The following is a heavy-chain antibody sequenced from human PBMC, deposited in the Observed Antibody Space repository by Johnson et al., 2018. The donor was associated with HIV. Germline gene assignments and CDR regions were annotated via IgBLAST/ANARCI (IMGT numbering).Heavy chain of an antibody. Sequence: QVQLVESGGGVVQPGRSLRLSCAASGFTFSSYGMHWVRQAPAKGLEWVAVISYDGSNKYYADSVKGRFTISRDNSKNTLYLQMNSLRAEDTAVYYCAKGRSPRIQLRTWAFDIWGQGTMVIVSS. CDR1: GFTFSSYG. D-gene: IGHD5-18*01. CDR3: AKGRSPRIQLRTWAFDI. J-gene: IGHJ3*02. CDR2: ISYDGSNK. V-gene: IGHV3-30*18.